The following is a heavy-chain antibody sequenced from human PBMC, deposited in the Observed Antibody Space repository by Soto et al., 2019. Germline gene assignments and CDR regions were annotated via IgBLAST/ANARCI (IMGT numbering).Heavy chain of an antibody. V-gene: IGHV1-24*01. D-gene: IGHD2-2*02. CDR1: GYTLTELS. CDR2: FDPEDGET. J-gene: IGHJ4*02. Sequence: ASVKVSCKVSGYTLTELSMHWVRQAPGKGLEWMGGFDPEDGETIYAQKFQGRVTMTEDTSTDTAYMELSSLRSGDTAVYYCATGLIGDGPAAISYWGQGTLVTVSS. CDR3: ATGLIGDGPAAISY.